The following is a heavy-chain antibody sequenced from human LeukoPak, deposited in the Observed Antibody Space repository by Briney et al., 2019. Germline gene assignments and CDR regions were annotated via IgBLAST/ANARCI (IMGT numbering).Heavy chain of an antibody. CDR2: IYHSGGT. J-gene: IGHJ4*02. V-gene: IGHV4-38-2*01. CDR1: GYSISSAYY. Sequence: SETLSLTCAVSGYSISSAYYWGWIRQPPGKGLEWIGSIYHSGGTDYNPSLKSRVTISVDTSKNQFSLKLSSVTAADTAVYYCARVTVTTAAFDYWGQGTLVTVSS. D-gene: IGHD4-17*01. CDR3: ARVTVTTAAFDY.